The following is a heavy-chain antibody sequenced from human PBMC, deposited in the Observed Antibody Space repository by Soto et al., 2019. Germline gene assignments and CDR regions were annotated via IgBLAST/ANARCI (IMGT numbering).Heavy chain of an antibody. D-gene: IGHD3-3*01. CDR3: ARDSILGSGNSFGYYYYMDV. Sequence: PGGSLRLSCAASGSTVSSNYMSWVRQAPGKGLDWVSVIYSGGSTYYADSVKGRFTISRHNSKNTLYLQMNSLRAEDTAVYYCARDSILGSGNSFGYYYYMDVWGKGTKVTVSS. V-gene: IGHV3-53*04. CDR2: IYSGGST. J-gene: IGHJ6*03. CDR1: GSTVSSNY.